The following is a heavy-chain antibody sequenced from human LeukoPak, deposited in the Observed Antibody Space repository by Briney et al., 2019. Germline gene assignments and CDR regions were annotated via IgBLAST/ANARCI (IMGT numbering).Heavy chain of an antibody. D-gene: IGHD3-10*01. Sequence: GSLRLSCAASGFTFSSYGMHWVRQAPGKGLEWVAAIWYDGSNKYYADSVKGRFTISRDNSKNTLYLQMNSLRAEDTAVYYCARDSYGPYNWFGPWGQGTLVTVSS. V-gene: IGHV3-33*01. CDR2: IWYDGSNK. CDR1: GFTFSSYG. J-gene: IGHJ5*02. CDR3: ARDSYGPYNWFGP.